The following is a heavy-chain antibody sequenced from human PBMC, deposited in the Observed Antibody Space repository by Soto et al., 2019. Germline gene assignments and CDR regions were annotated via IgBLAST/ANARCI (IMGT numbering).Heavy chain of an antibody. CDR1: GFTFSTSA. Sequence: GESLKISCIASGFTFSTSAVTWARQAPGKGLEWVSTIGRRSNTFYADSVRGRFTISRDNSKNTLYLQMNSLRAEDTAVYYCARDQTTGDWFDAWGQGTLVTVSS. CDR3: ARDQTTGDWFDA. J-gene: IGHJ5*02. CDR2: IGRRSNT. V-gene: IGHV3-23*01. D-gene: IGHD4-17*01.